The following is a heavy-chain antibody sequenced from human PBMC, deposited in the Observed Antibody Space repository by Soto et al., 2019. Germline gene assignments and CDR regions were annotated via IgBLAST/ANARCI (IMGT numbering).Heavy chain of an antibody. D-gene: IGHD6-13*01. CDR2: ISYDGSNK. V-gene: IGHV3-30-3*01. Sequence: PGGSLRLSCAASGFTFSSYAMHWVRQAPGKGLEWVAVISYDGSNKYYADSVKGRFTISRDNSKNTLYLQMNSLRAEDTAVYYCARDRAAAAPYYYGMDVWGQGTTVTVSS. J-gene: IGHJ6*02. CDR1: GFTFSSYA. CDR3: ARDRAAAAPYYYGMDV.